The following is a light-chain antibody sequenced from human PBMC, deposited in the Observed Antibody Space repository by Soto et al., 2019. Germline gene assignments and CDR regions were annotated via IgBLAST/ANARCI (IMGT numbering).Light chain of an antibody. Sequence: IVFTQSPATLSLSPGERATLFCRASQSVSSYLGWYQQKPGQAPRLLIYDASNRATGIPARFSGSGSGTDFTLTISSLEPEDFAVYYCQQRSNWPPLTFGGGTKVDIK. J-gene: IGKJ4*01. V-gene: IGKV3-11*01. CDR3: QQRSNWPPLT. CDR2: DAS. CDR1: QSVSSY.